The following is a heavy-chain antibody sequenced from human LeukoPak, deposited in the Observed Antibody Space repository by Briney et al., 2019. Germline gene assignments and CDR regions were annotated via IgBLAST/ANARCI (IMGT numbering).Heavy chain of an antibody. V-gene: IGHV4-59*01. Sequence: SETLSLTCTVSGGSISSYYWSWIRQPPGKGLEWIGYIYYSGSTNYNHSLKSRVTISVDTSKNQFSLKLSSVTAADTAVYYCARDYCSGGSCHFDWYFDLWGRGTLVTVSS. J-gene: IGHJ2*01. CDR3: ARDYCSGGSCHFDWYFDL. CDR1: GGSISSYY. CDR2: IYYSGST. D-gene: IGHD2-15*01.